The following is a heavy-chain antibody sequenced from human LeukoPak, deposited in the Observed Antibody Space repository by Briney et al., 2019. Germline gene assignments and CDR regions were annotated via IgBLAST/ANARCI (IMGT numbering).Heavy chain of an antibody. CDR2: INHSGST. CDR1: GGSFSGYY. D-gene: IGHD6-13*01. Sequence: SETLSLTCAVYGGSFSGYYWSWIRQPPGKGLEWIGEINHSGSTNYNPSLKSRVTISVGTSKNQFSLKLSSVTAADTAVYYCARVRSSSWFPYYFDYWGQGTLVTVSS. J-gene: IGHJ4*02. CDR3: ARVRSSSWFPYYFDY. V-gene: IGHV4-34*01.